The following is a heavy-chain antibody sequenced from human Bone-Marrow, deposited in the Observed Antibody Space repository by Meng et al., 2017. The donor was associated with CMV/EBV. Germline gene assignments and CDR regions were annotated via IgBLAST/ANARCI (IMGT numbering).Heavy chain of an antibody. D-gene: IGHD2-2*01. CDR1: GGTFSSYG. V-gene: IGHV1-69*05. Sequence: SVKVSCKASGGTFSSYGISWVRQAPGQGLEWMGGIIPIFGTANYAQKFQGRVTITTDESTSTAYMALSSLRSEDTAVYYCARGWCSSTSSYHGDDAIDIWGQGTMVTVSS. CDR2: IIPIFGTA. J-gene: IGHJ3*02. CDR3: ARGWCSSTSSYHGDDAIDI.